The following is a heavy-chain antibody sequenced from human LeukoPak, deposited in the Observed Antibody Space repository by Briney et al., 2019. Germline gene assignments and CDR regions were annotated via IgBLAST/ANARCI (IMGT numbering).Heavy chain of an antibody. CDR2: ISAYNGNT. V-gene: IGHV1-18*01. CDR1: GYTFTSYG. CDR3: ARDFDYDFWSGYYGEPKNWFDP. J-gene: IGHJ5*02. Sequence: ASVKVSCKASGYTFTSYGISWVRQAPGQGLEWMGWISAYNGNTNYAQKLQGRVTMTTDTSTSTAYMELRSLRPDDTAVYYCARDFDYDFWSGYYGEPKNWFDPWGQGTLVTVSS. D-gene: IGHD3-3*01.